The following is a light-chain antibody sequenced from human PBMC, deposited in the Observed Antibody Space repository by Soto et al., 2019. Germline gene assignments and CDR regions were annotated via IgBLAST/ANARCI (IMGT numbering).Light chain of an antibody. Sequence: QSVLTQPHSASRTPGQRVTISCSGSSSNIGTSSVHWFQQLPGTAPKLLISTTNQRPSGVPERFSGSKSGTSASLAIIGLQSEDEADYYCAAWDDSLNGHVFGTGTKVTVL. CDR2: TTN. J-gene: IGLJ1*01. CDR3: AAWDDSLNGHV. V-gene: IGLV1-44*01. CDR1: SSNIGTSS.